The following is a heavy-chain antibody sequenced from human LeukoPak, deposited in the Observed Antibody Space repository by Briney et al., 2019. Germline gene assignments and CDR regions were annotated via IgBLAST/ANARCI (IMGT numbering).Heavy chain of an antibody. V-gene: IGHV4-39*01. J-gene: IGHJ5*02. D-gene: IGHD3-22*01. Sequence: SETLSLTCTVSGGAISSSSYYWGWIRQPPGKGLEWIVGNFYSGTTYYNPSLKSRVTISVDTSKNQFSLKLSSVAAADTAVYYCARHQHYFDSTGNYYLNWFDPWGQGILVTVSA. CDR3: ARHQHYFDSTGNYYLNWFDP. CDR1: GGAISSSSYY. CDR2: NFYSGTT.